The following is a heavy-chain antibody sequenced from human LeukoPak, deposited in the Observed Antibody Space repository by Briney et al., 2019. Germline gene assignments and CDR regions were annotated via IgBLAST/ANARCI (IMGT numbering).Heavy chain of an antibody. Sequence: GGSLRLSCAASGFTFSSYSMNWVRQAPGKGLEWVSYISSSSSTIYYADSVKGRFTISRDNAKNSLYLQMNSLRAEDTAVYYCARDKLQERVPTFWYWGQGTLVTVSS. CDR3: ARDKLQERVPTFWY. D-gene: IGHD3-16*01. CDR1: GFTFSSYS. CDR2: ISSSSSTI. V-gene: IGHV3-48*01. J-gene: IGHJ4*02.